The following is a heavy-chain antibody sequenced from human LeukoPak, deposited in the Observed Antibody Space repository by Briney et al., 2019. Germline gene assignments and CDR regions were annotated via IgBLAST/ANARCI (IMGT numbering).Heavy chain of an antibody. CDR2: IYTSGST. Sequence: SETLSLTCSVSGGSISTYYWSWIRQPAGKGLEWIRRIYTSGSTNYNPSLKSRVTMSVDTSKNQFSLKLSSVTAADTAVYYCARDPAVAGTEWYFDLWGRGTLVTVSS. V-gene: IGHV4-4*07. J-gene: IGHJ2*01. CDR1: GGSISTYY. CDR3: ARDPAVAGTEWYFDL. D-gene: IGHD6-19*01.